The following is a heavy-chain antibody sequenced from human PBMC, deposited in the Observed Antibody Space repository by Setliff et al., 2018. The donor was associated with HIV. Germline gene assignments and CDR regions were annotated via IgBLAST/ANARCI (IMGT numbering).Heavy chain of an antibody. V-gene: IGHV1-18*04. CDR2: ISAYNGNT. CDR1: GYTFTDYF. D-gene: IGHD5-12*01. J-gene: IGHJ6*03. Sequence: ASVKVSCKASGYTFTDYFMHWVRQAPGQGLEWMGWISAYNGNTNYAQKLQGRVTMTTDTSTSTAYMELSSLRSEDTAVYYCARISVASRYNSDMDVWGKGTTVTVSS. CDR3: ARISVASRYNSDMDV.